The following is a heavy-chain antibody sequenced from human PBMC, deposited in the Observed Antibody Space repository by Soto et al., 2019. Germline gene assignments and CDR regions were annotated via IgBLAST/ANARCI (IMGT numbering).Heavy chain of an antibody. CDR3: AKDREYSGSRYYFDY. V-gene: IGHV3-30*18. CDR2: KSYDGSNK. CDR1: GFTFSSYG. D-gene: IGHD1-26*01. Sequence: PGWSLRLSCAASGFTFSSYGMHWVRQAPGKGLEWVAVKSYDGSNKYYADSMKGRFTISRDNSKNTLYLQMNSLRAEDTAVYYCAKDREYSGSRYYFDYWGQGTLVTVSS. J-gene: IGHJ4*02.